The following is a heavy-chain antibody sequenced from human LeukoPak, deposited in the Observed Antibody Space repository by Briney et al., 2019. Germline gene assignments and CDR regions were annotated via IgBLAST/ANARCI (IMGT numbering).Heavy chain of an antibody. CDR3: AREGWSSCLDY. V-gene: IGHV3-30-3*01. CDR2: ISYDGSNK. J-gene: IGHJ4*02. Sequence: GGSLRLSCVASGFTFSSYAMHWVRQAPGKGLEWVAVISYDGSNKYYADSVKGRFTISRDNSKNTLYLQMNSLRAEDTAVYYCAREGWSSCLDYWGQGTLVTVSS. CDR1: GFTFSSYA. D-gene: IGHD6-13*01.